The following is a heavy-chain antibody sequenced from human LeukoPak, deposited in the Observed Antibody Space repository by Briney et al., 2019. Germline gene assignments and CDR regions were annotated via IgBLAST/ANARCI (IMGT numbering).Heavy chain of an antibody. CDR3: ARNLIGKTDFDY. CDR2: INAANGNT. CDR1: GYTFSNYA. V-gene: IGHV1-3*01. D-gene: IGHD4-23*01. J-gene: IGHJ4*02. Sequence: ASVKVSCKASGYTFSNYAIHWVRPAPGQRLGWMGWINAANGNTKYSQKFQARLTITWDTSAGTADMELSSLRSEDTSVFYCARNLIGKTDFDYWGQGTLVTVSS.